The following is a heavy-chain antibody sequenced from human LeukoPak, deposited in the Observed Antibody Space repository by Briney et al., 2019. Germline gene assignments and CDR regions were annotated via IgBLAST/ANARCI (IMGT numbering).Heavy chain of an antibody. CDR3: ASTLRFLPYRRFDY. V-gene: IGHV4-61*02. D-gene: IGHD3-3*01. Sequence: SQTLSLTCTVSGGSISGGSYYWSWIRQPAGKGLEWIGSIYQSGSGSSYYNPSLKSRVTISGDTSKNQFCLRLSSVTAADTALYYCASTLRFLPYRRFDYWGQGTLVTVPS. CDR1: GGSISGGSYY. J-gene: IGHJ4*02. CDR2: IYQSGSGSS.